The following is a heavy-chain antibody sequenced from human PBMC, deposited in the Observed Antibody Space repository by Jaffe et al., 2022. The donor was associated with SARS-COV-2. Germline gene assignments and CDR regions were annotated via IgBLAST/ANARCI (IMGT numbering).Heavy chain of an antibody. Sequence: EVQLLESGGGLVQPGGSLRLSCAASGFTFNFYAMSWVRQAPGKGLEWVSYIDNGGGTFYADLVKGRFTISRDNSQNTLFLQMNSLRADDTAVYYCARATNALGDWGQGTLVTVSA. D-gene: IGHD1-26*01. CDR3: ARATNALGD. CDR2: IDNGGGT. V-gene: IGHV3-23*01. J-gene: IGHJ4*02. CDR1: GFTFNFYA.